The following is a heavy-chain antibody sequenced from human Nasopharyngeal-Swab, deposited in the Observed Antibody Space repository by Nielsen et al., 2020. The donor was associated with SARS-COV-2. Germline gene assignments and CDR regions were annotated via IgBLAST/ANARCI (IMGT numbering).Heavy chain of an antibody. V-gene: IGHV3-23*01. J-gene: IGHJ4*02. CDR2: VSGSGGST. Sequence: LSLTCAASGFTFSSYAMSWVRQAPGKGLEWVSAVSGSGGSTYYADSVKGRFTISRDNSKNTLYLQMNSLRAEDTAVYYCAKDLLGSGNYWGQGTLVTVSS. CDR1: GFTFSSYA. CDR3: AKDLLGSGNY. D-gene: IGHD1-26*01.